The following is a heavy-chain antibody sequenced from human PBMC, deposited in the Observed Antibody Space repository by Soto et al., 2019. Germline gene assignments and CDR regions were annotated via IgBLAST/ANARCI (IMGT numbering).Heavy chain of an antibody. CDR3: AKKVPGSNPLDS. CDR1: GCNFDDYA. CDR2: ISWSSVTF. J-gene: IGHJ4*02. V-gene: IGHV3-9*01. D-gene: IGHD1-1*01. Sequence: GGSLRLSCAASGCNFDDYAMHWVRQAPGKGLEWVSGISWSSVTFDYADSVKGRFTISRDNAKNSLYLQMNSLRVEDTAVYYCAKKVPGSNPLDSWGQGALVTVSS.